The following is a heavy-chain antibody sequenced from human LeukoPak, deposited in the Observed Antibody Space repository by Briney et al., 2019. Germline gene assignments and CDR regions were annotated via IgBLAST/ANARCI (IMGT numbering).Heavy chain of an antibody. V-gene: IGHV3-23*01. CDR1: GFTFSSYA. CDR3: ARGEPGAIFRCVY. CDR2: ISGSGDTT. J-gene: IGHJ4*02. D-gene: IGHD2-2*02. Sequence: PGGSLRLSCAASGFTFSSYAMSWVRQAPGKGLEWVSGISGSGDTTYNADSVKGRFTISRDNSKNTLSLQMNSLRAEDTAVYYCARGEPGAIFRCVYWGQGTLVTVSS.